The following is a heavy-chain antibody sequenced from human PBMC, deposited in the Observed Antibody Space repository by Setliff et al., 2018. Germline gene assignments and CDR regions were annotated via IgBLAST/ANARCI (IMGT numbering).Heavy chain of an antibody. V-gene: IGHV3-7*01. CDR2: IKQDESEK. CDR3: ARLRKDYGDYYYFDY. Sequence: GESLKISCAASGFTFTNYWINWVRQAPGKGLEWVANIKQDESEKHYVGSVKGRFTISRDNARNSVYLQMNSLRAEDAAVYYCARLRKDYGDYYYFDYWGQGTLVTVSS. D-gene: IGHD4-17*01. J-gene: IGHJ4*02. CDR1: GFTFTNYW.